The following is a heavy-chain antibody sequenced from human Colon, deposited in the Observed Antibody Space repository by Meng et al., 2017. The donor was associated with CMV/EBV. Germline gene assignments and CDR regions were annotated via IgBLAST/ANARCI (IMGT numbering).Heavy chain of an antibody. D-gene: IGHD1-14*01. CDR3: ARDEPPYY. CDR2: IYYTGST. CDR1: GDSISHYY. Sequence: GSLRLSCTVSGDSISHYYWSWIRQSPEKGLEWIGYIYYTGSTNYNPSLKSRVTISVDTSKDQFSLKLRSVTAADTAIYYCARDEPPYYWGRGALVTVSS. J-gene: IGHJ4*02. V-gene: IGHV4-59*01.